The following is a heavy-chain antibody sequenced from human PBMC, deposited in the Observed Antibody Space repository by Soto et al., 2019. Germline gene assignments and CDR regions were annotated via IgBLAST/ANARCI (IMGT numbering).Heavy chain of an antibody. Sequence: SVKVSCTASGGTFRSYAISWVRQAPGQRLDWTGGIIPSSGTANYAQKFQGRGTITADESTSTAYMELSSLRSEDTALYYCARFSGYYGAGSKTPNWFDPWGQGTLVTVSS. J-gene: IGHJ5*02. CDR1: GGTFRSYA. D-gene: IGHD3-10*01. CDR2: IIPSSGTA. V-gene: IGHV1-69*13. CDR3: ARFSGYYGAGSKTPNWFDP.